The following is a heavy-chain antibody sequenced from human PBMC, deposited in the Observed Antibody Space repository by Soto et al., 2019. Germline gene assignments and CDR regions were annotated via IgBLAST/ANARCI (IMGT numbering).Heavy chain of an antibody. CDR1: GFTFSSDP. D-gene: IGHD3-10*01. Sequence: EVQLLESGGGLVQPGGSLRLSCAAPGFTFSSDPMSWVRQAPGKGLEYVSGISGSGGLTYYADSVKGRFTSSRDNSKHTLYLQMNSLGPEDTALYYCANGGEDYGVDVCGQGTTVTVSS. J-gene: IGHJ6*02. CDR3: ANGGEDYGVDV. CDR2: ISGSGGLT. V-gene: IGHV3-23*01.